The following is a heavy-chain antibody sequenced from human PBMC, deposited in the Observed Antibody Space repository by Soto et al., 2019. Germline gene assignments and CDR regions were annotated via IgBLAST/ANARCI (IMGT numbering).Heavy chain of an antibody. D-gene: IGHD6-6*01. CDR2: ISSSGSTI. Sequence: PGGSLRLSCAASGFTFSDYYMSWIRQAPGKGLEWVSYISSSGSTIYYADSVKGRFTISRDNAKNSLYLQMNSLRAEDTAVYYCARDGIAARSRNYYGTDVWGQGTTVTVSS. CDR3: ARDGIAARSRNYYGTDV. J-gene: IGHJ6*02. CDR1: GFTFSDYY. V-gene: IGHV3-11*01.